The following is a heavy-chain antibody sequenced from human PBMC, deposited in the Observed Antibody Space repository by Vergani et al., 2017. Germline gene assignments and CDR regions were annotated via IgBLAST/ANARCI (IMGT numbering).Heavy chain of an antibody. CDR2: IDWDDDT. V-gene: IGHV2-70*04. J-gene: IGHJ4*02. Sequence: QVTLKESGPALLKPTQTLTLTCTFSGFSLTTYGMRVSWIRQPPGKALEWLARIDWDDDTYYRTSLRTRLTISKDTFKNQVALTMTNMDPVDTATYYWARTLSDSRGYYLDYWGQGTLVTVSS. D-gene: IGHD3-22*01. CDR3: ARTLSDSRGYYLDY. CDR1: GFSLTTYGMR.